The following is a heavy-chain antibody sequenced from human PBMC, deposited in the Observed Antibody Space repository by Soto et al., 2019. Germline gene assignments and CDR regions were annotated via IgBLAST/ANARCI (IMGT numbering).Heavy chain of an antibody. CDR3: ARTDYYGSGNFDY. Sequence: QVQLVQSGAEVKKPGSSVKVSCKASGGTFSSYAISWVRQAPGQGREWMGGIIPIFGKANYEPKFQGRVTITADESTSTAYMELSSLRSEDTAVYYCARTDYYGSGNFDYWGQGTLVTVSS. V-gene: IGHV1-69*01. J-gene: IGHJ4*02. CDR2: IIPIFGKA. CDR1: GGTFSSYA. D-gene: IGHD3-10*01.